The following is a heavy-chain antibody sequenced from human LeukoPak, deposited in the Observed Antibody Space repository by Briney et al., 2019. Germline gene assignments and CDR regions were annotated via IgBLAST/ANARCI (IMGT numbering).Heavy chain of an antibody. CDR2: ITSSSSYA. V-gene: IGHV3-21*01. D-gene: IGHD5-12*01. J-gene: IGHJ6*03. Sequence: GGSLRLSCAASGFTFRTYNMNWVRQAPGKGLEWVSSITSSSSYAFYADSVKGRFTISRDNAKSSLYLQMNNLRAEDTAVYYCARDPYSGHYGNDYYYYMDVWGKGTTVTISS. CDR1: GFTFRTYN. CDR3: ARDPYSGHYGNDYYYYMDV.